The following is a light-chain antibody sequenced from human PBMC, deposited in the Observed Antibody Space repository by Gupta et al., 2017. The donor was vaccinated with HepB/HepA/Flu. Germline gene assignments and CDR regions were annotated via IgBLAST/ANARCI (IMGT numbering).Light chain of an antibody. CDR1: SSYFGDFNY. CDR3: SSFAYTSTLVV. Sequence: QPALTQPASVSGSPGQSITISCAGTSSYFGDFNYVSWYKQRPGKAPKLLIFDVSSRPSGVSDRFSGSKSGNTASLTISGLQAEDEAIYYCSSFAYTSTLVVFGGGTNLTVL. CDR2: DVS. J-gene: IGLJ2*01. V-gene: IGLV2-14*03.